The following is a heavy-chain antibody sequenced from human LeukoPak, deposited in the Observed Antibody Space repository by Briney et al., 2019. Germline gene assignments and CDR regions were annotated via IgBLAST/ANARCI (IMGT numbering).Heavy chain of an antibody. J-gene: IGHJ4*02. Sequence: PGGSLRLSCAAYGFTFSTYIMTWVRQAPGKGLEWVSYISSRSTTIYYADSMRGRFTISRDNAKNSLYLQVNSLRVEDTALYYCAREAVAGRGFDYWGQGALVTVSS. V-gene: IGHV3-48*01. CDR2: ISSRSTTI. CDR1: GFTFSTYI. CDR3: AREAVAGRGFDY. D-gene: IGHD6-19*01.